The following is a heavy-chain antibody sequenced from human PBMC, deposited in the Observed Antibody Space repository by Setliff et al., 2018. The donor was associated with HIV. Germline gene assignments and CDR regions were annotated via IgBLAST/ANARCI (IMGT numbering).Heavy chain of an antibody. Sequence: GGSLRLSSAASGFTVSDTHMTWVRQAPGKGLEWVSFIYSDGGTYYAESVKGRFTISRDDSKNTLYLQMHSLRVEDTAAYYCAKGVKWLDPWGQGIQVTVSS. CDR1: GFTVSDTH. J-gene: IGHJ5*02. V-gene: IGHV3-53*01. CDR3: AKGVKWLDP. D-gene: IGHD3-16*01. CDR2: IYSDGGT.